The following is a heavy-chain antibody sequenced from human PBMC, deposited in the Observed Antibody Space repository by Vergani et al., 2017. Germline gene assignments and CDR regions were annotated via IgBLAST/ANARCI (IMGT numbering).Heavy chain of an antibody. J-gene: IGHJ4*02. V-gene: IGHV3-11*01. CDR2: ISSSGSTI. CDR1: GFTFSDYY. D-gene: IGHD6-13*01. Sequence: QVQLVESGGGLVKPGGSLRLSCAASGFTFSDYYMSWIRQAPGKGLEWVSYISSSGSTIYYADSVKGRFTISRDNDKNSLYLQMNSLRADDTAVYYCARPGYSSSWYFSPFDYWGQGTLVTVSS. CDR3: ARPGYSSSWYFSPFDY.